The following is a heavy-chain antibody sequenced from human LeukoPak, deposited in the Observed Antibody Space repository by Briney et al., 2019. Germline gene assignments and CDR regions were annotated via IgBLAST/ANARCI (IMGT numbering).Heavy chain of an antibody. V-gene: IGHV1-18*01. CDR3: ARVSLDRSYYHGSGSYFHFDY. J-gene: IGHJ4*02. D-gene: IGHD3-10*01. CDR2: ISAYNGNT. Sequence: GASVKVSCKASGYTFTSYGISWVRQAPGQGLEWMGWISAYNGNTNYAQKLQGRVTMTTDASTSTAYMELRSLRSGDTAVYYCARVSLDRSYYHGSGSYFHFDYWGQGTLVTVSS. CDR1: GYTFTSYG.